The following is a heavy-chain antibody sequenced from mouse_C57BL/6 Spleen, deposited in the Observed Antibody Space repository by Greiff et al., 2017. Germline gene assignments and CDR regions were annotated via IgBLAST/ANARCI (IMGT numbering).Heavy chain of an antibody. CDR2: IDPEDGET. D-gene: IGHD1-1*01. J-gene: IGHJ2*01. CDR3: ATYYYGSSYPYYFGY. Sequence: EVKLMESGAELVKPGASVKLSCTASGFNIKDYYMHWVKQRTEQGLEWIGRIDPEDGETQYAPKFQGKATITADTSSNTAYLQLSRLTSEDTAVYYGATYYYGSSYPYYFGYWGQGTTLTVSS. CDR1: GFNIKDYY. V-gene: IGHV14-2*01.